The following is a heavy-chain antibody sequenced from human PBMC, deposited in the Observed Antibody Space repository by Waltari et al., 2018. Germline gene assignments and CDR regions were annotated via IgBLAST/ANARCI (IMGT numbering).Heavy chain of an antibody. CDR2: IYHSGST. CDR1: GGSISSGGYY. Sequence: QMQLQESGPGLVKPSQTLSLTCTVSGGSISSGGYYWSWIRQHPVKGLEWIGYIYHSGSTYYNPSLKSRVTISVDRSKNQFSLKLSSVTAADTAVYYCARAAPFTYYDFWSGYSHFDYWGQGTLVTVSS. D-gene: IGHD3-3*01. V-gene: IGHV4-30-2*01. J-gene: IGHJ4*02. CDR3: ARAAPFTYYDFWSGYSHFDY.